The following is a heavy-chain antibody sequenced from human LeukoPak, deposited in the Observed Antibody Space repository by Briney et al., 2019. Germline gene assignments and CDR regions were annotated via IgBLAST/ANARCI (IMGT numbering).Heavy chain of an antibody. CDR1: GFTFSSYA. CDR3: AKGGRVAGYFDY. J-gene: IGHJ4*02. V-gene: IGHV3-23*01. Sequence: GSLRLSCAASGFTFSSYAMSWVRQAPGKGLEWVSAISGSGGSTYYADSVKGRFTISRDNSKNTLYLQMNSLRAEDTAVYYCAKGGRVAGYFDYWGQGTLVTVSS. D-gene: IGHD6-19*01. CDR2: ISGSGGST.